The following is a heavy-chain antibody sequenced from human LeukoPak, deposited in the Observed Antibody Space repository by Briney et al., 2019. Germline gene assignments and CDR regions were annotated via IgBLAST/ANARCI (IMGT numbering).Heavy chain of an antibody. J-gene: IGHJ4*02. CDR1: GFTFSNAW. CDR3: TTPPLGYFDWLLTFNY. V-gene: IGHV3-15*01. Sequence: GGSLRLSCAASGFTFSNAWMSWVRRAPGKGLEWVGRIKSKTDGGTIDYAAPVKGRFTISRDDSKSTLYLQMNSLKTEDTAVYYCTTPPLGYFDWLLTFNYWGQGTLVTVSP. CDR2: IKSKTDGGTI. D-gene: IGHD3-9*01.